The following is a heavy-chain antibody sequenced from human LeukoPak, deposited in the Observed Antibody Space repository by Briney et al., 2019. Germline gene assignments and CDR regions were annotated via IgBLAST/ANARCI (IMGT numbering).Heavy chain of an antibody. J-gene: IGHJ3*02. V-gene: IGHV4-59*11. Sequence: PSETLSLTCTVSGGSITSHYWNWIRQSPGKGLEWIGHVYYSGSTIYNPSLKSRVTISLDTSKKQFSLSLTSVTAADTAVYYCARFWWEGYALDIWGQGTMVTVSS. D-gene: IGHD2-8*02. CDR3: ARFWWEGYALDI. CDR2: VYYSGST. CDR1: GGSITSHY.